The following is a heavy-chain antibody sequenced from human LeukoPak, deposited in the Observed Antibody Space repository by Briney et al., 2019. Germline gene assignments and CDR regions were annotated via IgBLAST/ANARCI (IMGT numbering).Heavy chain of an antibody. CDR1: GFTFSDYY. V-gene: IGHV3-23*01. Sequence: GGSLRLSCAASGFTFSDYYMSWIRQAPGKGLEWVSAISGSGGSTYYADSVKGRFTISRDNSKNTLYLQMNSLRAEDTAVYYCAKNEDIVVVVAATFDYWGQGTLVTVSS. J-gene: IGHJ4*02. CDR3: AKNEDIVVVVAATFDY. CDR2: ISGSGGST. D-gene: IGHD2-15*01.